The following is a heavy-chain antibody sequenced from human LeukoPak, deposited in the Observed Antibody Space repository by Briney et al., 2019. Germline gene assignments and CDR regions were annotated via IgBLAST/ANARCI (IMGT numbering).Heavy chain of an antibody. CDR3: ARVGGGFDP. D-gene: IGHD3-10*01. J-gene: IGHJ5*02. CDR1: GGSISSYY. V-gene: IGHV4-59*01. CDR2: IYYSGST. Sequence: PSETLSLTCTVSGGSISSYYWSWIRQPPGKGLEWIGYIYYSGSTNYNPSLKSRVTISVDTSKNQFSLKLSSVAAADTAVYYCARVGGGFDPWGQGTLVTVSS.